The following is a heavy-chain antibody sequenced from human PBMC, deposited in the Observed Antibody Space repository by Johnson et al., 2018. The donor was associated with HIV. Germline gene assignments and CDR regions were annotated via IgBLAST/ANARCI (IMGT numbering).Heavy chain of an antibody. Sequence: QVQLVESGGGVVQPGRSLRLSCAASGFTFSSYAMHCVRQAPGKGLEWVAVMSYDGSNKYYADSVKGRFTISRDSSKNTLYLQMNSLRPEDTAVYYCAKDLLTLDAFDIWGQGTMVTVSS. V-gene: IGHV3-30*18. CDR1: GFTFSSYA. CDR2: MSYDGSNK. CDR3: AKDLLTLDAFDI. J-gene: IGHJ3*02.